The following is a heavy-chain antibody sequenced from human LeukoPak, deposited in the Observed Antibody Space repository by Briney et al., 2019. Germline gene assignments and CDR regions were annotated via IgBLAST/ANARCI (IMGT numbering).Heavy chain of an antibody. J-gene: IGHJ4*02. CDR1: GFTFSSYA. Sequence: GGSLRLSCAASGFTFSSYAMSWVRQAPGEGLEWVSAISGSGGSTYYADSVKGRFTISRDNSKNTLYLQMNSLGAEDTAVYYCAKDLLRYFDWLFDDYWGQGTLVTVSS. CDR3: AKDLLRYFDWLFDDY. V-gene: IGHV3-23*01. CDR2: ISGSGGST. D-gene: IGHD3-9*01.